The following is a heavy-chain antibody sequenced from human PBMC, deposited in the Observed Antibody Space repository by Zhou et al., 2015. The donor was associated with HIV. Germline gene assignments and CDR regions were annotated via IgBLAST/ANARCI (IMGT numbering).Heavy chain of an antibody. CDR3: ARMGLEQHGGNSPLGYYYYGMDV. D-gene: IGHD4-23*01. J-gene: IGHJ6*02. CDR2: IIPIFGTA. Sequence: QVQLVQSGAEVKKPGSSVKVSCKASGGTFSSYAISWVRQAPGQGLEWMGGIIPIFGTANYAQKFQGRVTITADESTSTAYMELSSLRSEDTAVYYCARMGLEQHGGNSPLGYYYYGMDVWGQGTTVTVSS. V-gene: IGHV1-69*01. CDR1: GGTFSSYA.